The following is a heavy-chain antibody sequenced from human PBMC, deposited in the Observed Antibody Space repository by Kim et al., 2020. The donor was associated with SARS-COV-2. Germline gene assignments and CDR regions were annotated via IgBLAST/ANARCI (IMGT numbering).Heavy chain of an antibody. CDR2: INSSGGST. CDR3: AKAGSISWYDY. J-gene: IGHJ4*02. V-gene: IGHV3-23*01. Sequence: GALRLSCAASGFTFSSYTMGWVRQAPGKGLEWVSDINSSGGSTYYADSVKGRFTISRDNSKSTLYLQMNSLRAEDTAVYYCAKAGSISWYDYWGQGTLVTVSS. D-gene: IGHD6-13*01. CDR1: GFTFSSYT.